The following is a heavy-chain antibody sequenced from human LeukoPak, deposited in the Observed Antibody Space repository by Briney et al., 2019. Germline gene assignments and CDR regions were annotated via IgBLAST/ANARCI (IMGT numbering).Heavy chain of an antibody. CDR1: GGSISSYY. J-gene: IGHJ5*02. CDR3: ARGVDCSSTSCYWVWFDP. D-gene: IGHD2-2*01. Sequence: SETLSLTCTVSGGSISSYYWSWIRQPPGKGLEWIGYIYTSGSTSYNPSLKSRVTISVDTSKNQFSLKLSSVTAADTAVYYCARGVDCSSTSCYWVWFDPWGQGTLVTVSS. CDR2: IYTSGST. V-gene: IGHV4-4*09.